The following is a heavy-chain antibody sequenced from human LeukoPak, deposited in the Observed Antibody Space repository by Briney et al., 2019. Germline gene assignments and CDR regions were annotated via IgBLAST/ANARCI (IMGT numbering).Heavy chain of an antibody. J-gene: IGHJ4*02. CDR3: ASSGSYGVWYFDY. Sequence: GASVKVSCKASGYTFTSYAISWVRQAPGQGLEWMGGIIPIFGTANYAQKFQGRVTITTDESTSTAYMELSSLRSEDTAVYYCASSGSYGVWYFDYWGQGTLVTVSS. V-gene: IGHV1-69*05. CDR2: IIPIFGTA. CDR1: GYTFTSYA. D-gene: IGHD1-26*01.